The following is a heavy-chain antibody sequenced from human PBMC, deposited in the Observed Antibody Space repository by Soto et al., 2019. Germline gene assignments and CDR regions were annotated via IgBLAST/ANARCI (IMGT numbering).Heavy chain of an antibody. D-gene: IGHD3-3*01. CDR2: IRNPGYGGTT. J-gene: IGHJ5*02. CDR3: VRGSFGYYGP. CDR1: GFSFGDYS. V-gene: IGHV3-49*04. Sequence: GGSLRLSCTTSGFSFGDYSMTWVRQAPGKGLEWVGFIRNPGYGGTTEYATSVKGRFIISRDDSMSSAYLQLNSLKVDDSAVYYCVRGSFGYYGPWGQGTLVTVSS.